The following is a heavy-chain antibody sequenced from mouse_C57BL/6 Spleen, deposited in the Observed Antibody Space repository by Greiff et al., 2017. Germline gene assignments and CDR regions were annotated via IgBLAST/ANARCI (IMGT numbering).Heavy chain of an antibody. J-gene: IGHJ4*01. CDR3: ARITTVVAEDAMDY. D-gene: IGHD1-1*01. V-gene: IGHV2-2*01. CDR1: GFSLTSYG. CDR2: IWSGGST. Sequence: QVQLKESGPGLVQPSQSLSITCTVSGFSLTSYGVHWVRQSPGKGLEWLGVIWSGGSTDYNAAFISRLSISKDNSKSQVFFKMNSLQADDTAIYYCARITTVVAEDAMDYWGQGTSVTVSS.